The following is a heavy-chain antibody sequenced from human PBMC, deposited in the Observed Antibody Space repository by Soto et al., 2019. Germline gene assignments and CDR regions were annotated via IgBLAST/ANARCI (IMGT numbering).Heavy chain of an antibody. CDR1: GYTFTSYA. CDR3: ARDGYFDWINFDY. Sequence: QVQLVQSGAEVKKPGASVKVSCKASGYTFTSYAMHWVRQAPGQMLEWMGWINAGNGNTKYSQKLQDRVTITRDTSVSTVYIELRSLRSEDTAVYYCARDGYFDWINFDYWGQGTLVTVSS. CDR2: INAGNGNT. D-gene: IGHD3-9*01. V-gene: IGHV1-3*01. J-gene: IGHJ4*02.